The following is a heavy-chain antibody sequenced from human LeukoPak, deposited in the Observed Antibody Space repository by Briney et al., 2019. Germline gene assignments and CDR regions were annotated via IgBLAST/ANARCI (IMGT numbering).Heavy chain of an antibody. CDR2: INPSGGRT. CDR1: GYTFTSYY. Sequence: GASAKVSCKASGYTFTSYYMHWVRQAPGQGLEWMGIINPSGGRTSYAQKFQGRVTMTRDTSTSTVYMDLSSLRSEDTAVYYCAREVSSGYYPYWGQGTLVTVSS. J-gene: IGHJ4*02. D-gene: IGHD3-22*01. CDR3: AREVSSGYYPY. V-gene: IGHV1-46*01.